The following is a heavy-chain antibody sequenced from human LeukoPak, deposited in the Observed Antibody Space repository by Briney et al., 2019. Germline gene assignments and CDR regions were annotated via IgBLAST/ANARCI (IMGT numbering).Heavy chain of an antibody. CDR3: TRGGPGGY. CDR1: GASISSSGYY. J-gene: IGHJ4*02. Sequence: PSETLSLTCIVSGASISSSGYYWGRIRQPPGKGLEWIGGIYYTGTSHYNPSLKSRVSISVDTSKNQFSLNLNSVTAADTAFYYCTRGGPGGYWGQGTLVTVSS. V-gene: IGHV4-39*07. D-gene: IGHD4-23*01. CDR2: IYYTGTS.